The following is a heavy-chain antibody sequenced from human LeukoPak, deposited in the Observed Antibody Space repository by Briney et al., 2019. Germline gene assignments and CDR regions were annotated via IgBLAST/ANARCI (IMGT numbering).Heavy chain of an antibody. D-gene: IGHD4-23*01. CDR1: GGTFSSYA. V-gene: IGHV1-69*04. CDR3: ASGGGKSKWLGWFDP. J-gene: IGHJ5*02. Sequence: ASVKVSCKASGGTFSSYAISWVRQAPGQGLEWMGRIIPILGIANYAQKFQGRVTITADKSTSTAYMELSSLRSEDTAVYYCASGGGKSKWLGWFDPWGQGTLVTVSS. CDR2: IIPILGIA.